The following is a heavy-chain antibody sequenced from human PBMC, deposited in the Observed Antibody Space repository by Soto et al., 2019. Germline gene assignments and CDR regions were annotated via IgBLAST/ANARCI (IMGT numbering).Heavy chain of an antibody. J-gene: IGHJ5*02. CDR2: ISGSGGST. V-gene: IGHV3-23*01. D-gene: IGHD3-3*01. CDR3: AKVPLRGFLEWTHTYNWFDP. Sequence: GGSVRLSCAASGFTFSRYAMSWVRQAPGKGLEWVSAISGSGGSTYYADSVKGRFTISRDNSKNTLYLQMNSLRAEDTAVYYCAKVPLRGFLEWTHTYNWFDPWGQGTLVTVSS. CDR1: GFTFSRYA.